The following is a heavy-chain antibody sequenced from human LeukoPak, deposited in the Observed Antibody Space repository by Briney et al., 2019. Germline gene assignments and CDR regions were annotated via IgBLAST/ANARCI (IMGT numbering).Heavy chain of an antibody. D-gene: IGHD6-13*01. CDR3: ARGLSQQYDAFDI. CDR1: GGSFSGYY. V-gene: IGHV4-34*01. CDR2: INHSGST. Sequence: SETLSLTCAVYGGSFSGYYWSWIRQPPEKGLEWIGEINHSGSTNYNPSLKSRATISVDTSKNQFSLKLSSVTAADTAVYYCARGLSQQYDAFDIWGQGTMVTVSS. J-gene: IGHJ3*02.